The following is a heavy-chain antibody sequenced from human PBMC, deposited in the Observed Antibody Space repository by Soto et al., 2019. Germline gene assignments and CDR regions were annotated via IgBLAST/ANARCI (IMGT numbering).Heavy chain of an antibody. CDR1: GGSFSGYY. J-gene: IGHJ4*02. CDR3: ARPKVVTETFEE. V-gene: IGHV4-34*01. CDR2: INHSGST. Sequence: SETLSLTCAVYGGSFSGYYWSWIRQPPGKGLEWIGEINHSGSTNYNPSLKSRVTISVDTSKNQFSLKLSSVTAPDTAVYYCARPKVVTETFEERGQGTQVSV. D-gene: IGHD3-22*01.